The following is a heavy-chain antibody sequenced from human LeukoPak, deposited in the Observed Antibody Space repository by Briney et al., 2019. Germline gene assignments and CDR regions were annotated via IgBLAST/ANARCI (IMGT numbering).Heavy chain of an antibody. D-gene: IGHD2/OR15-2a*01. V-gene: IGHV3-30*18. CDR3: VKVLVTYTVDV. J-gene: IGHJ6*02. Sequence: GGSLRLSCAASGFTFSSYGMHWVRQAPGKGLEWVALISSDGTNKYYADSVKGRFTISRDNSKNTLYLQMNSLRGEDTAVYYCVKVLVTYTVDVWGQGTTVTVSS. CDR1: GFTFSSYG. CDR2: ISSDGTNK.